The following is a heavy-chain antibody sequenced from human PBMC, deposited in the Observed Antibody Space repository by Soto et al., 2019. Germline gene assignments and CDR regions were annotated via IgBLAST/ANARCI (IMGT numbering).Heavy chain of an antibody. CDR2: IYYSGST. CDR1: GGSISSSSYY. J-gene: IGHJ6*03. V-gene: IGHV4-39*01. D-gene: IGHD3-3*01. CDR3: ASGDTIFGVVEYYMDV. Sequence: SETLSLTCTVSGGSISSSSYYWGWIRQPPGKGLEWIGSIYYSGSTYYNPSLKSRVTISVDTSKNQFSLKLSSVTAADTAVYYCASGDTIFGVVEYYMDVWGKGTTVTVSS.